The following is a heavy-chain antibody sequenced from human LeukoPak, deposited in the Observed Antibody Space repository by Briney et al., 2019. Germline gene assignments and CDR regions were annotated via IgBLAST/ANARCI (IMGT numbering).Heavy chain of an antibody. CDR3: ARDFSGQQLYWFDP. D-gene: IGHD6-13*01. CDR2: ISSSGSTI. J-gene: IGHJ5*02. Sequence: PGGSLRLSCAASGFTFSSYEMNWVRQAPGKGLEWVSYISSSGSTIDYADSVKGRFTISRDNAKNSLYLQINSLRAEDTAVYYCARDFSGQQLYWFDPWGQGTLVTVSS. CDR1: GFTFSSYE. V-gene: IGHV3-48*03.